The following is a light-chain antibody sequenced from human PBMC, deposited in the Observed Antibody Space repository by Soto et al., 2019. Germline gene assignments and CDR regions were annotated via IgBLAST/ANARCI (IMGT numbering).Light chain of an antibody. Sequence: EIVMPQSPATLSVSPGERATLSCRASQSVSSNFAWYQQKPGQAPTLLIYGASTRATGIPARFSGSGSGTEFTLTISSLQSEDFAVYYCQQYNNWPPTWTFGQGTKVDI. J-gene: IGKJ1*01. CDR1: QSVSSN. CDR2: GAS. V-gene: IGKV3-15*01. CDR3: QQYNNWPPTWT.